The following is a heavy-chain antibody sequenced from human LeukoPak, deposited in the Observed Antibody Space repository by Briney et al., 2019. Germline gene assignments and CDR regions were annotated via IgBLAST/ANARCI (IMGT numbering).Heavy chain of an antibody. CDR2: ISSNGGST. Sequence: GGSLTLSCSASGFTFISFAMHWVRQAPGNGLEYFSAISSNGGSTYYADSVKGRFTISRDNSKNTLYLQMSSLRAEDTAVYYCVNLGSGSYRGINAAFDIWGQGTMVTGSS. CDR1: GFTFISFA. CDR3: VNLGSGSYRGINAAFDI. J-gene: IGHJ3*02. D-gene: IGHD3-10*01. V-gene: IGHV3-64D*06.